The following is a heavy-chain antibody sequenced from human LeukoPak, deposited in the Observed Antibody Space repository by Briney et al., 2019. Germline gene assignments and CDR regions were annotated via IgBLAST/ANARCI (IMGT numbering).Heavy chain of an antibody. CDR1: GFTVSSNE. Sequence: GGSLRLSCAASGFTVSSNEMSWVRQAPGKGLEWVAFIRYDGNSEFYVDSVKGRFTISRDNSKNTLYLQMNSLRAEDTAVYYCAKGGDGYNYGSYFDYWGQGTLVTVFS. CDR2: IRYDGNSE. CDR3: AKGGDGYNYGSYFDY. J-gene: IGHJ4*02. D-gene: IGHD5-24*01. V-gene: IGHV3-30*02.